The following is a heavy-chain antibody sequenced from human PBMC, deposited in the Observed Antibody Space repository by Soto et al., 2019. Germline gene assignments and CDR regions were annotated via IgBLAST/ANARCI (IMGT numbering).Heavy chain of an antibody. CDR2: ISYDGSNK. V-gene: IGHV3-30*03. Sequence: GGSLRLSCAASGFTFSSYGMHWVRQAPGKGLEWVAVISYDGSNKYYADSVKGRFTISRDNSKNTLYLQMNSLRAEDTAVYYCAREYIGYCSGGSCYPARYYYGMDVWGQGTTVTVSS. CDR1: GFTFSSYG. D-gene: IGHD2-15*01. CDR3: AREYIGYCSGGSCYPARYYYGMDV. J-gene: IGHJ6*02.